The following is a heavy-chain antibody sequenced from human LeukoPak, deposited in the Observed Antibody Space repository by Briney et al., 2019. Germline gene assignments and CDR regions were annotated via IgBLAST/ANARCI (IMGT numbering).Heavy chain of an antibody. CDR2: INHGGST. J-gene: IGHJ4*02. D-gene: IGHD3-22*01. CDR1: GFTFSSYA. V-gene: IGHV4-34*01. Sequence: GSLRLSCAASGFTFSSYAMSWVRQPPGKGLEWIGEINHGGSTNYNPSLKSRVTISVDTSKNQFSLKLSSVTAADTAVYYCARKSYYDSSGYYYGGYYFDYWGQGTLVTVSS. CDR3: ARKSYYDSSGYYYGGYYFDY.